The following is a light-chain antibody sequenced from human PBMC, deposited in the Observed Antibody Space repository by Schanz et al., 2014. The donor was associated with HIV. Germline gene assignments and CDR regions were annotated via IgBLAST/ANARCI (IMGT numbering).Light chain of an antibody. V-gene: IGLV2-14*03. Sequence: QSVLTQPASVSGSPGQSITISCTGTSADVGAYKSLSWYQQHPGKAPKLIIYDVNNRPSGVSDRFSGSKSANTASLTISGLQAEDEADYYCSSYTSSSTLVFGGGTKVTVL. CDR3: SSYTSSSTLV. CDR1: SADVGAYKS. J-gene: IGLJ3*02. CDR2: DVN.